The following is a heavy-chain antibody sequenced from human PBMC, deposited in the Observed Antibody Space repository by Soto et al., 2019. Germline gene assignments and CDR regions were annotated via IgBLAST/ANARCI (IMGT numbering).Heavy chain of an antibody. CDR2: IYYTGST. Sequence: QVQLQESGPGVVKPSQTLSLTCTVSGGSFSSGDYYWSWVRQPPGKGLEWIGYIYYTGSTFNIPSLKSRVSISIDTSKTQFSLKLSSVTAADTAVYYCARIHFGDEPSYYYYGMDVWGQGTTVTVSS. CDR1: GGSFSSGDYY. V-gene: IGHV4-30-4*01. CDR3: ARIHFGDEPSYYYYGMDV. D-gene: IGHD4-17*01. J-gene: IGHJ6*02.